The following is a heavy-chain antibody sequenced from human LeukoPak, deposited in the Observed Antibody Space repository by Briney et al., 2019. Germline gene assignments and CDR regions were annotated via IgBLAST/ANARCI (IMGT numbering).Heavy chain of an antibody. CDR2: IYSGGST. CDR1: GCTVSSNY. J-gene: IGHJ4*02. V-gene: IGHV3-53*05. D-gene: IGHD2-21*01. CDR3: AKEFNRGLPDY. Sequence: GGSLRLSCAASGCTVSSNYMSWVRQAPGKGLEWVSVIYSGGSTYYADSVKGRFTISRDNSKNTLYLQMNSLRAEDTAVYYCAKEFNRGLPDYWGQGTLVTVPS.